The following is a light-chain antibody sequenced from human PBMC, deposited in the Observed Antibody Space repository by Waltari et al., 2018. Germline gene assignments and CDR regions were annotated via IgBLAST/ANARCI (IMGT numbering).Light chain of an antibody. V-gene: IGLV2-23*02. CDR2: EVT. CDR1: SSDVGSYNL. Sequence: QSALTQPASVSGSPGQSITISCTGSSSDVGSYNLVSWYQQHPGKAPKLMIYEVTKRPSGVSDRFSGSKAGNTASLTISGLQAEDEADYYCCVYEGGDSWVFGGGTKLTVL. CDR3: CVYEGGDSWV. J-gene: IGLJ3*02.